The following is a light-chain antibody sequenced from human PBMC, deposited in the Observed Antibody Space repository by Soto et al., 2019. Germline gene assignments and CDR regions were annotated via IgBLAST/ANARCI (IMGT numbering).Light chain of an antibody. V-gene: IGLV1-44*01. CDR3: AAWDASLNGPLFV. J-gene: IGLJ1*01. CDR1: SSNIGSNT. Sequence: QSVLTQPPSASGTPGQRVTISCSGSSSNIGSNTVNWYQQLPGTAPKLLIYSNNQRPSGVPDRFSGSKSGTSASLAISGLQSEDEADYYCAAWDASLNGPLFVFGTGTKLTVL. CDR2: SNN.